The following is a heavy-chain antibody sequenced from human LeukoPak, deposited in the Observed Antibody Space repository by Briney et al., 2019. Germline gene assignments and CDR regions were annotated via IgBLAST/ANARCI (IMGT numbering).Heavy chain of an antibody. V-gene: IGHV4-31*03. CDR3: ARYSGNYRFFDY. D-gene: IGHD1-26*01. CDR1: SGSISSYDYY. J-gene: IGHJ4*02. CDR2: IYHSGTT. Sequence: PSETLSLTCTVSSGSISSYDYYWTWIRQHPGKGLEWIGYIYHSGTTYYNPSLKSRVTISVDTSENQFSLKLTSVTAADSAMYYCARYSGNYRFFDYWGQGTLVTVSS.